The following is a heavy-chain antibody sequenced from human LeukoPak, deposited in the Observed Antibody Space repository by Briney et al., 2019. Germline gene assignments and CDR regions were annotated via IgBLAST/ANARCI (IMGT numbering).Heavy chain of an antibody. D-gene: IGHD3-10*01. V-gene: IGHV1-8*01. Sequence: ASVKVSCKASGYTFTSYDINWVRQAPGQGLEWMGWMNPNSGNTGYAQKFQGRVIMTRNTSISTAYMELSSLRSEDTAVYYCARGGTMVRGVIPHYYYGMDVWGQGTTVTVSS. CDR1: GYTFTSYD. J-gene: IGHJ6*02. CDR3: ARGGTMVRGVIPHYYYGMDV. CDR2: MNPNSGNT.